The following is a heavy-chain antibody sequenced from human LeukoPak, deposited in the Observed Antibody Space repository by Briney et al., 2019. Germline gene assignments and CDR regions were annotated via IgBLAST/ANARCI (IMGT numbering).Heavy chain of an antibody. Sequence: PGGSLRLSCAASAFTFDDSAMHWVRQVPGKGLDWVSGISWNSGIIDYADSVKGRFTISRDNAKNSLFLQMNSLRPDDTAFYYCAKAPPYYFDSGGYFQDWGQGTLVTVSS. J-gene: IGHJ1*01. CDR3: AKAPPYYFDSGGYFQD. V-gene: IGHV3-9*01. CDR1: AFTFDDSA. D-gene: IGHD3-22*01. CDR2: ISWNSGII.